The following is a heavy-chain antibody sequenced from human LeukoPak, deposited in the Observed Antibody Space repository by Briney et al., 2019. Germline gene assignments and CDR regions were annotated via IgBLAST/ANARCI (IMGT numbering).Heavy chain of an antibody. CDR1: GYSISSGYY. CDR3: ARTSSGIDY. V-gene: IGHV4-38-2*01. J-gene: IGHJ4*02. D-gene: IGHD3-22*01. Sequence: SETLSLTCAVSGYSISSGYYWGWIRQPPGKGLEWIVSIYHSGSTYYNPSLKSRVTISVDTSKNQFSLKLSSVTAADTAVYYCARTSSGIDYWGQGTLVTVSS. CDR2: IYHSGST.